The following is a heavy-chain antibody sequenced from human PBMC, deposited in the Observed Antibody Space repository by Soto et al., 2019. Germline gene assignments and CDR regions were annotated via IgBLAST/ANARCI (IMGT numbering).Heavy chain of an antibody. CDR2: ISYDGSNK. D-gene: IGHD1-1*01. J-gene: IGHJ4*02. V-gene: IGHV3-30*18. CDR3: AKDLRSHWNDELPLDY. CDR1: GFTFSSYG. Sequence: QVQLVESGGGVVQPGRSLRLSCAASGFTFSSYGMHWVRQAPGKGLEWVAVISYDGSNKYYADSVKGRFTISRDNSKNTLYLQMNSLRAEDTAVYYCAKDLRSHWNDELPLDYWGQGTLVTVSS.